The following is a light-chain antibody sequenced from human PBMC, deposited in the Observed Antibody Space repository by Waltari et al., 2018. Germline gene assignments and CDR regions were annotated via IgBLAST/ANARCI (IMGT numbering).Light chain of an antibody. J-gene: IGKJ5*01. Sequence: EIVLTQSPGPLSFSPVVRATFYCRASQSVSSNSLARYQQKPGQAPRLLIYGASSRATCIPDRFSGRGSGTDFTLTISRLEPEDFAVYYCQQYGSSPPVITFGQGTRLEIK. CDR2: GAS. CDR3: QQYGSSPPVIT. CDR1: QSVSSNS. V-gene: IGKV3-20*01.